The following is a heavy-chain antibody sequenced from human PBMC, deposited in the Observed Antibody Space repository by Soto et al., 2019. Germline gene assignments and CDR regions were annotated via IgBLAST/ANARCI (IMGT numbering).Heavy chain of an antibody. V-gene: IGHV3-23*01. D-gene: IGHD4-4*01. J-gene: IGHJ4*02. CDR3: ARVASDYINSVDN. Sequence: VQLLESGGGLVQPGGSLRLSCAASGFTFNAYAMTWVRQAPGKGLEWVSAIGGSGGNRYYADSVRGRFTISRDNSKDTVDLQMNSLRVEDTAVYYCARVASDYINSVDNWGQGTLVTVSS. CDR2: IGGSGGNR. CDR1: GFTFNAYA.